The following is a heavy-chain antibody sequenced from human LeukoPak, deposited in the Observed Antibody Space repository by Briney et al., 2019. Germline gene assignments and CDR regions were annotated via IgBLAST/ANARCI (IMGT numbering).Heavy chain of an antibody. CDR3: AREDGRWELHY. D-gene: IGHD1-26*01. V-gene: IGHV3-64*01. CDR1: GFTFSSYA. CDR2: ISSNGGGT. J-gene: IGHJ4*02. Sequence: PGGSLRLSCAASGFTFSSYAMQWVRQAPGKGLEYVSAISSNGGGTYYANSVKGRFTISRDNSKNTLYLQMGSLRVEDMAVYYCAREDGRWELHYWGQGTLVTVSS.